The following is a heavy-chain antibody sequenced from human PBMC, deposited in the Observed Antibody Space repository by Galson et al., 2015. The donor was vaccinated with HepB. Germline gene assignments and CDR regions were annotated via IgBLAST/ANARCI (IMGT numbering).Heavy chain of an antibody. V-gene: IGHV3-30*04. CDR3: ARETTVTPRWWEKVKRYYYYYGMDV. CDR1: GFTFSSYA. D-gene: IGHD4-17*01. Sequence: SLRLSCAASGFTFSSYAMHWVRQAPGKGLEWVAVISYDGSNKYYADSVKGRFTISRDNSKNTLYLQMNSLRAEDTAVYYCARETTVTPRWWEKVKRYYYYYGMDVWGQGTTVTVSS. CDR2: ISYDGSNK. J-gene: IGHJ6*02.